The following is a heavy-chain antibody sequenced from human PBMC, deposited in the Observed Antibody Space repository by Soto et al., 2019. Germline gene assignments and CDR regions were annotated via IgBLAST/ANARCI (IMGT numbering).Heavy chain of an antibody. Sequence: PGESLKISCKGSGYSFTGYWIGWVRQMPGKGLEWMGIIYPGDSDTRYSPSFQGQVTISADKSISTAYLQWSSLKASDTAMYYCARRYPHELYNWNVAFDPWGQGTLVPVSS. CDR2: IYPGDSDT. D-gene: IGHD1-1*01. V-gene: IGHV5-51*01. CDR3: ARRYPHELYNWNVAFDP. J-gene: IGHJ5*02. CDR1: GYSFTGYW.